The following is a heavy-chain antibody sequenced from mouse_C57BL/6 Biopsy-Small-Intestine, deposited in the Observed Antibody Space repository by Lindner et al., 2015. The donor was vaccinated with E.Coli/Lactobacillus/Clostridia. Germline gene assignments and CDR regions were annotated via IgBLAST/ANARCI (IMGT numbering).Heavy chain of an antibody. Sequence: VQLQESGPELVKPGASVKISCKASGYTFTDYNMDWVKLSHGKSLEWIGYIYPNNGGGGNNQKFESKATLTVDKSSSTAYMELHSLTSEDSAVYYCARSRLGAMDYWGQGTSVTVSS. CDR2: IYPNNGGG. D-gene: IGHD4-1*01. CDR1: GYTFTDYN. J-gene: IGHJ4*01. V-gene: IGHV1-34*01. CDR3: ARSRLGAMDY.